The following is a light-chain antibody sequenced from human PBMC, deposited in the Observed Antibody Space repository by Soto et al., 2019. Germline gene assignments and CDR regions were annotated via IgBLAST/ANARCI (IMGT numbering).Light chain of an antibody. V-gene: IGKV1-12*01. J-gene: IGKJ5*01. Sequence: DIHMTQSPSTLSASVGDRVTITCRASQSISSWLAWYQQKPGKAPKLLIYPASSLQSGVPSRFRGSGSGTDFTLTISSLQPEDFETYYCQQANSFPITFGQGTRLEIK. CDR3: QQANSFPIT. CDR1: QSISSW. CDR2: PAS.